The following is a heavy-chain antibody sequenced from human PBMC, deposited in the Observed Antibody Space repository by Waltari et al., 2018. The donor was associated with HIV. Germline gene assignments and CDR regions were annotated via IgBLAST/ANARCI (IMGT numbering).Heavy chain of an antibody. Sequence: QVQLVPSGAEVMKPGASVQDACKASSYTFTDSYIPCERSAHGPAPEWMGWIDPNSGSKLAAQRCQGKVTLTRDTSITPGYMEVNRLTSDDTAIYYCARGQSSRNYYDSSGYDSFLDSWGQGTRFTFSS. D-gene: IGHD3-22*01. J-gene: IGHJ4*02. CDR1: SYTFTDSY. V-gene: IGHV1-2*02. CDR2: IDPNSGSK. CDR3: ARGQSSRNYYDSSGYDSFLDS.